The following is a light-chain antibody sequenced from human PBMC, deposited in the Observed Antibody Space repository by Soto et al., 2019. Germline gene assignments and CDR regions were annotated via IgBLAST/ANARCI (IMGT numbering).Light chain of an antibody. Sequence: EIVLTQPPGTLSLSPGERATLSCRASQSVSSSSYLAWYQQKPGQAPRLLIYGASSRATGIPDRFSGSGSATDFTLTISRLEPEDFAVYYCRQYGSSPSYTFGQGTKLEIK. CDR1: QSVSSSSY. CDR3: RQYGSSPSYT. J-gene: IGKJ2*01. CDR2: GAS. V-gene: IGKV3-20*01.